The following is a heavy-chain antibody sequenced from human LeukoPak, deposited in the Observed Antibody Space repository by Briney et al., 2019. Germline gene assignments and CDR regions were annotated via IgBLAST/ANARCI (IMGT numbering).Heavy chain of an antibody. J-gene: IGHJ4*03. CDR1: GFTVSSNY. V-gene: IGHV3-53*01. Sequence: GGSLRLSCAASGFTVSSNYMSWVRQAPGKGLEWVSVIYSGGSTYYADSVKGRFTISRDNSKNTLYLQMNSLRAEDTAVYYCAKESVGGSYFDYWGQGTLVTVSS. D-gene: IGHD1-26*01. CDR3: AKESVGGSYFDY. CDR2: IYSGGST.